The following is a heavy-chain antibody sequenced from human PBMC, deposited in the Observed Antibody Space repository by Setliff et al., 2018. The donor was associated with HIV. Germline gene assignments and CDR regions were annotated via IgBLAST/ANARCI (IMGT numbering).Heavy chain of an antibody. V-gene: IGHV1-3*01. CDR3: ARGSCSGCYLSDY. Sequence: AASVKVSCKAFGYTFSTNAIHWVRQAPGQRLEWMGYINAGDDNTRYSEKFQGGVTITRDTSANTAYMELSSLRSEDTAVYYCARGSCSGCYLSDYWGLGTLVTVSS. CDR1: GYTFSTNA. CDR2: INAGDDNT. J-gene: IGHJ4*02. D-gene: IGHD6-19*01.